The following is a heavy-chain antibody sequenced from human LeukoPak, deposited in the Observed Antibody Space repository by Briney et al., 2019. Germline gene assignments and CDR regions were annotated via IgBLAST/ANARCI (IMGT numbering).Heavy chain of an antibody. Sequence: SGGSLRLPCAASGFTFSGSAMYWVRQAPGKGREGVAFIRYDGSNKYYADSVKGRFTISRDNSKNTLYLQMNSLRAEDTAVYYCAKDTTSAYGFDYWGQGTLVTVSS. J-gene: IGHJ4*02. D-gene: IGHD1-1*01. CDR3: AKDTTSAYGFDY. CDR1: GFTFSGSA. CDR2: IRYDGSNK. V-gene: IGHV3-30*02.